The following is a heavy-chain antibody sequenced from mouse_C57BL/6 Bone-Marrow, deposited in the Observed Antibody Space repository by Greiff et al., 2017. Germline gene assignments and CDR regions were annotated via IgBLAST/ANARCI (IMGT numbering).Heavy chain of an antibody. CDR3: TRGYYYYGSPWLAY. V-gene: IGHV1-15*01. Sequence: QVQLKESGAELVRPGASVTLSCKASGYTFTDYEMHWVKQTPVHGLEWIGAIDPETGGTAYNQKFKGKAILTADKSSSTAYMELRSLTSEDSAVYYCTRGYYYYGSPWLAYGGQGTLVTVSA. D-gene: IGHD1-1*01. J-gene: IGHJ3*01. CDR2: IDPETGGT. CDR1: GYTFTDYE.